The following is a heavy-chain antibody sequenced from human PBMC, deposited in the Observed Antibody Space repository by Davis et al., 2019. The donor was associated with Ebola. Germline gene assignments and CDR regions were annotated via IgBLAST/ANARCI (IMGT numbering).Heavy chain of an antibody. CDR1: GDSVSSKSAA. V-gene: IGHV6-1*01. Sequence: HSQTLSLTCAISGDSVSSKSAAWSWIRQSPARGLEWLGRTYYNSKWNSDYTVSVKSRVNINPDTSKNQFSLQLDSVTPEDTAVYYCARGWLRSGFDYWDQGTLATVSS. J-gene: IGHJ4*02. CDR2: TYYNSKWNS. D-gene: IGHD5-12*01. CDR3: ARGWLRSGFDY.